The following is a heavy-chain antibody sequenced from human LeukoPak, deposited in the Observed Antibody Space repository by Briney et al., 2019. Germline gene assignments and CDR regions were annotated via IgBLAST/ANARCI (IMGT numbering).Heavy chain of an antibody. V-gene: IGHV3-64*01. CDR3: ARSSGYGYYFDY. J-gene: IGHJ4*02. CDR1: GFTFSSDA. D-gene: IGHD3-22*01. Sequence: GGSLRLSCAASGFTFSSDAMHWVRQAPGKGLEYVSAISSNGGTTHYGNSVKGRFTISRDDSKNTLYLQMGSLRAEDMAVYFCARSSGYGYYFDYWGQGTLVTVSS. CDR2: ISSNGGTT.